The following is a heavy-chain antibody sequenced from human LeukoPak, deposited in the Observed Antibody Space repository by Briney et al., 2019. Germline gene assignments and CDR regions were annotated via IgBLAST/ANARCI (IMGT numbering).Heavy chain of an antibody. Sequence: ASVTVSCKASGYTFTSYAMHWVRQAPGQRLEWMGWINAGSGNTKYSQKFQGRVTITRDTSASTAYMELSSLRSEDTAVYYCARLDSSGWYVFDYWGQGTLVTVSS. V-gene: IGHV1-3*01. CDR3: ARLDSSGWYVFDY. CDR1: GYTFTSYA. D-gene: IGHD6-19*01. CDR2: INAGSGNT. J-gene: IGHJ4*02.